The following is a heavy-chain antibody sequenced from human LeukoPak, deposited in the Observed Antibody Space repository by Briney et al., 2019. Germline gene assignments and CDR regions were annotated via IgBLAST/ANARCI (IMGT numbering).Heavy chain of an antibody. CDR3: ARAGSYGKGIWFDP. V-gene: IGHV4-31*03. Sequence: PSQTLSLTCTVSGGSISSGGYYWSWIRQHPGKGLEWIGYIYYSGSTYYNPSLKSRVTISVDTSKSQFSLKLSSVTAADTAVYYCARAGSYGKGIWFDPWGQGTLVTVSS. CDR1: GGSISSGGYY. D-gene: IGHD5-18*01. CDR2: IYYSGST. J-gene: IGHJ5*02.